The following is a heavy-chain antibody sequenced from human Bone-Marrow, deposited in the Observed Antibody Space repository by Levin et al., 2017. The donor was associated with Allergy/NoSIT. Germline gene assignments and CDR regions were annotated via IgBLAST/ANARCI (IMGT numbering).Heavy chain of an antibody. D-gene: IGHD6-19*01. J-gene: IGHJ4*02. Sequence: TSSETLSLTCTVSGGSISSYYWSWIRQPPGKGPEWIGYIHYSGTTNSNPSLRSRVTLSLDTSKNHFSLKLGSVTAADTAVYYCARHTGGWRGEVDHWGQGTLVSVSS. CDR2: IHYSGTT. CDR3: ARHTGGWRGEVDH. V-gene: IGHV4-59*08. CDR1: GGSISSYY.